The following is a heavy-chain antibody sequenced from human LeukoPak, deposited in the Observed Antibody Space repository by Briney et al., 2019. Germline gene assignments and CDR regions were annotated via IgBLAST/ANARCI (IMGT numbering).Heavy chain of an antibody. Sequence: SETLSLTCTVSGGSISSYYWSWIRQPAGKGLEWIGRIYTSGSTNYNPSLKSRVTMSVDTSKNQFSLKLSSVTAADTAVYYCARGGRFLEWSVDFDYWGQGTLVTVSS. CDR1: GGSISSYY. V-gene: IGHV4-4*07. D-gene: IGHD3-3*01. CDR3: ARGGRFLEWSVDFDY. J-gene: IGHJ4*02. CDR2: IYTSGST.